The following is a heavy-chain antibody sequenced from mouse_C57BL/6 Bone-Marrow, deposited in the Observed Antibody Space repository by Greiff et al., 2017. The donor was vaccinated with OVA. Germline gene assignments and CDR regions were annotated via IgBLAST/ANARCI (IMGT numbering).Heavy chain of an antibody. CDR1: GFTFSDYG. CDR3: ARPLYYYGSSWFAY. CDR2: ISSGSSTI. J-gene: IGHJ3*01. D-gene: IGHD1-1*01. Sequence: EVHLVESGGGLVKPGGSLKLSCAASGFTFSDYGMHWVRQAPEKGLEWVAYISSGSSTIYYADTVKGRFTISRDNAKNTLFLQMTSLRSEDTAMYYCARPLYYYGSSWFAYWGRGTLVTVSA. V-gene: IGHV5-17*01.